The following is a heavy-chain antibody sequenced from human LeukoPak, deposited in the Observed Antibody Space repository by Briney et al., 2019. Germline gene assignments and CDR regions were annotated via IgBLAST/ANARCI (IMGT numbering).Heavy chain of an antibody. CDR3: ASTQRGDYFDY. CDR1: GFTFSSDS. D-gene: IGHD2-15*01. Sequence: PGGSLRLSCAASGFTFSSDSMSWVRQAPGKGLEWVSSISSSSSCIYYADSVKGRFTISRDNAKNSLYLQMNSLRAEDTAVYYCASTQRGDYFDYWGQGTLVTVSS. V-gene: IGHV3-21*01. CDR2: ISSSSSCI. J-gene: IGHJ4*02.